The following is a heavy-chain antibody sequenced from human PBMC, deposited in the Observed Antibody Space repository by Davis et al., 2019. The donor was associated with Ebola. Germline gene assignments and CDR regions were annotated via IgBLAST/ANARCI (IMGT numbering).Heavy chain of an antibody. CDR2: IWYDGSNK. Sequence: GASLKISCAASGFTFSSYGMHWVRQAPGKGLEWVAVIWYDGSNKYYADSVKGRFTISRDNSKNTLYLQMNSLRAEDTAVYYCARDHHGMTTVIYYYYYGMDVWGQGTTVTVSS. CDR1: GFTFSSYG. J-gene: IGHJ6*02. V-gene: IGHV3-33*01. CDR3: ARDHHGMTTVIYYYYYGMDV. D-gene: IGHD4-17*01.